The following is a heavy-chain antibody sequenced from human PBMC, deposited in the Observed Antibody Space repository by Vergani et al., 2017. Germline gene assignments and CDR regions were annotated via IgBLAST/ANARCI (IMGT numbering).Heavy chain of an antibody. CDR3: AQELLPGSDY. V-gene: IGHV1-2*02. Sequence: QVQLVQSGAEVKKPGSSVKVSCKASGGTFSSYAISWVRQAPGQGLEWMGWINPNSGGTNYAQKFQGRVTMTRDTSISTAYMELSRLRSDDTAVYYCAQELLPGSDYWGQGTLVTVSS. CDR2: INPNSGGT. CDR1: GGTFSSYA. J-gene: IGHJ4*02. D-gene: IGHD1-26*01.